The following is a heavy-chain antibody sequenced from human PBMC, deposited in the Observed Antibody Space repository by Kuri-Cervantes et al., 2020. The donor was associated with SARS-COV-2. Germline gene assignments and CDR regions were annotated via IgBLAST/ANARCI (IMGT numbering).Heavy chain of an antibody. Sequence: ASVKVSCKASGYTFTGYYMHWVRQAPGQGLEWMGWINPNSGGTNYAQKFQGRVTMTRDTSISTAYMELSRLRSDDTAVYYCARAVMAVYYFDYWGQGTLVTVSS. CDR3: ARAVMAVYYFDY. CDR1: GYTFTGYY. J-gene: IGHJ4*02. D-gene: IGHD3-16*01. V-gene: IGHV1-2*02. CDR2: INPNSGGT.